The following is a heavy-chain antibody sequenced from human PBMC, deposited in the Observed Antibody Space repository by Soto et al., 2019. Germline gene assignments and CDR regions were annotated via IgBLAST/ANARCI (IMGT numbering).Heavy chain of an antibody. CDR3: ARSDSSGYYTLRYWYFDL. Sequence: RASVKVSCKASGYTFTSYGISWVRQAPGQGLEWMGWISAYNGNTNYAQKLQGRVTMTTDTSTSTAYMELRSLRSDDTAVYYCARSDSSGYYTLRYWYFDLWGRGTLVTVSS. D-gene: IGHD3-22*01. CDR2: ISAYNGNT. V-gene: IGHV1-18*04. CDR1: GYTFTSYG. J-gene: IGHJ2*01.